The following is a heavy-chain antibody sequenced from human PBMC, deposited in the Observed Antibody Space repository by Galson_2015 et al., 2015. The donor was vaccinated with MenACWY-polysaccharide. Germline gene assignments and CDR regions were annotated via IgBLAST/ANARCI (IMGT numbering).Heavy chain of an antibody. D-gene: IGHD6-6*01. V-gene: IGHV4-39*01. CDR3: ARLEREGPSIAARPPKN. J-gene: IGHJ4*02. CDR1: GGSITSITNTPSS. CDR2: SYYSGST. Sequence: SETLSLTCPVSGGSITSITNTPSSWGWIRQPPGKGLEWIGSSYYSGSTYYNPSLKSRVTISVYTSKNQFSLKLTSVTAADTAVYYCARLEREGPSIAARPPKNWGQGTLVTVSS.